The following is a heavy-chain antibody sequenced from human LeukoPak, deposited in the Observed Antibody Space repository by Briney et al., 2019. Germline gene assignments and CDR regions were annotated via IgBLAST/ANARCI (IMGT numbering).Heavy chain of an antibody. V-gene: IGHV3-43*02. J-gene: IGHJ3*02. CDR3: AKDTVDGYDAFDI. D-gene: IGHD5-24*01. Sequence: LPGGSLRLACAAAGFTFDDYAMHWVRQAPGRGLECVSLISGVGGSTYYADSVKGRFTISRDNSKNSLYLQMNSLRTEDTALYYCAKDTVDGYDAFDIWGQGTMVTVSS. CDR1: GFTFDDYA. CDR2: ISGVGGST.